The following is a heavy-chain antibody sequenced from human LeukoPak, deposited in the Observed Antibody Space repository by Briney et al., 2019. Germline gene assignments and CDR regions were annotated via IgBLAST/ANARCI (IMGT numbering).Heavy chain of an antibody. V-gene: IGHV3-21*01. J-gene: IGHJ4*02. CDR1: GFTFSSYS. D-gene: IGHD3-22*01. Sequence: PGGSLRLSCAASGFTFSSYSFNWVRQAPGKGLEWVSSINTISSYIYYADSVKGRFTISRDNAKNSLSLQMNSLRVEDTAVYYCARLRRNRDSGGYYYYYDYWGQGTLVTVSS. CDR3: ARLRRNRDSGGYYYYYDY. CDR2: INTISSYI.